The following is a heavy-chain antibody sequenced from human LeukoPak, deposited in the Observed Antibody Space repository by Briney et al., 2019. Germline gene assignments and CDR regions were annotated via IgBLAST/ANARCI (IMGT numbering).Heavy chain of an antibody. J-gene: IGHJ5*02. Sequence: ASVKVSCKASGGTFSSYAISWVRQAPGQGLEWMGRIIPIFGTANYAQKFQGRATTTTAESTSTAYMELSSLRSEDTAVYYCARDPGNYYDSSGYYPWGQGTLVTISS. CDR3: ARDPGNYYDSSGYYP. V-gene: IGHV1-69*05. CDR2: IIPIFGTA. D-gene: IGHD3-22*01. CDR1: GGTFSSYA.